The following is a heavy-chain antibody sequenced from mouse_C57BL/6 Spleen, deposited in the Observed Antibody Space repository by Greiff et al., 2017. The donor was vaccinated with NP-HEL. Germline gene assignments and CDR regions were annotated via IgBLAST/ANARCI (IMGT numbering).Heavy chain of an antibody. CDR2: INPSNGGT. CDR3: AGDYDYDGAWFAY. CDR1: GYTFTSYW. V-gene: IGHV1-53*01. Sequence: VQLQQSGTELVKPGASVKLSCKASGYTFTSYWMHWVKRRPGQGLEWIGNINPSNGGTNYNEKFKSKATLTVDKSSSTAYMQLSSLTSEDSAVYYCAGDYDYDGAWFAYWGQGTLVTVSA. J-gene: IGHJ3*01. D-gene: IGHD2-4*01.